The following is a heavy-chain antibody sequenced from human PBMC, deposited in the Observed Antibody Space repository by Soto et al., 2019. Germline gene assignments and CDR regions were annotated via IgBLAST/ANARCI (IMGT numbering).Heavy chain of an antibody. CDR1: GYTFNSYA. Sequence: QVQLVQSGAEVKKPGASVKVSCKVSGYTFNSYAIIWVRQAPGQGLEWMGWSSGYNVNTRYAQNLQGRVTMTQDTSTSTAYMELRSLRSDDTAVYYCARDSISGSGWYSDYWGQGTLVTVSS. V-gene: IGHV1-18*01. CDR3: ARDSISGSGWYSDY. J-gene: IGHJ4*02. CDR2: SSGYNVNT. D-gene: IGHD6-19*01.